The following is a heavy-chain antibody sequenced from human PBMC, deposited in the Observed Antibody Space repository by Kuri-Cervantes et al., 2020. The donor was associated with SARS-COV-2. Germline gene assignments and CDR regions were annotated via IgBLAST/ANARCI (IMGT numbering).Heavy chain of an antibody. CDR2: ISSSSSYI. V-gene: IGHV3-21*01. CDR3: ARGGYCSGGSCYSVYYYYYYGMDV. D-gene: IGHD2-15*01. Sequence: GESLKISCAASGFTFSSYSMNWVRQAPGKGLEWVSSISSSSSYIYYADSVKGRFTISRDNAKNSLYLQMNSQRAEDTAVYYCARGGYCSGGSCYSVYYYYYYGMDVWGQGTTVTVSS. CDR1: GFTFSSYS. J-gene: IGHJ6*02.